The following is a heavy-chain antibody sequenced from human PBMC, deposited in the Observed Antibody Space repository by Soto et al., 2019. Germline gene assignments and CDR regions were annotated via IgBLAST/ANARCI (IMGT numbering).Heavy chain of an antibody. D-gene: IGHD2-8*01. CDR2: IYPDDSDT. V-gene: IGHV5-51*01. Sequence: GGSLKNSCKASAYSFTRYWIVWVRQMPGKGLEWMGIIYPDDSDTKYSPSFQGQVTISVDKSISTAYLQWSSLKASDTAIYYCARRMYFDSWGQGTLVTVSS. CDR3: ARRMYFDS. J-gene: IGHJ5*01. CDR1: AYSFTRYW.